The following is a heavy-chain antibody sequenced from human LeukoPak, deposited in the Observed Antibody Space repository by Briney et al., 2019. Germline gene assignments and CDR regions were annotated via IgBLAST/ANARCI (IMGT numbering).Heavy chain of an antibody. Sequence: GGSLRLSCVASGFTFSSYAMHWVRQAPGKGLEWVAVISYDGSNKYYADSVKGRFTISRDNSKNTLYLQMNSLRPEDTAVYYCARSAGYYGSGGSGLLDYWGQGTLVTVSS. D-gene: IGHD3-10*01. CDR1: GFTFSSYA. CDR3: ARSAGYYGSGGSGLLDY. CDR2: ISYDGSNK. J-gene: IGHJ4*02. V-gene: IGHV3-30*01.